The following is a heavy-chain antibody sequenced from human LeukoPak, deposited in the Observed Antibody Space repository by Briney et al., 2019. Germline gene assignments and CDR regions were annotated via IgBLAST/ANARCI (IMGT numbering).Heavy chain of an antibody. J-gene: IGHJ4*02. D-gene: IGHD3-10*01. CDR3: AREGSQGSGSYFGY. CDR2: IYRDGST. CDR1: GFTVSSNY. Sequence: QPGGSLRLSCAASGFTVSSNYMSWVRQAPGKGLEWVSVIYRDGSTYNADSVKGRFTISRDNSKNTPYLQMNSLRAEDTAVYYCAREGSQGSGSYFGYWGQGTLVTVSS. V-gene: IGHV3-66*01.